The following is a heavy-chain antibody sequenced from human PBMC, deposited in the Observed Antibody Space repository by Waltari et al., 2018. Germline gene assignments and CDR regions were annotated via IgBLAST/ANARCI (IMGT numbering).Heavy chain of an antibody. CDR2: IYHSGST. CDR1: GGSISSSNW. CDR3: ASDNGGNSRIDY. Sequence: QVQLQESGPGLVKPSGTLSLTCAVSGGSISSSNWWSWVRQPPGKGLEWIWEIYHSGSTNYNPSLKSRVTIAVDKSKNQFSLKLRSVTAADTAVDCCASDNGGNSRIDYWGQGTLVTVSS. V-gene: IGHV4-4*01. J-gene: IGHJ4*02. D-gene: IGHD2-21*02.